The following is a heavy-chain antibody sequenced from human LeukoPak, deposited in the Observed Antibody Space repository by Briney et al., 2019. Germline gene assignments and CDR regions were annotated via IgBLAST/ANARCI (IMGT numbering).Heavy chain of an antibody. J-gene: IGHJ4*02. CDR1: GFTFSSYW. CDR3: ARGRTYGLFDY. Sequence: GGSLRLSCAASGFTFSSYWMHWVRQAPGKGLVWVSRINSDGSSTSYADSVKGRFTISRDNAKNTLYLQMNSLRAEDTAVYYCARGRTYGLFDYWGQGTLVTVSS. CDR2: INSDGSST. D-gene: IGHD3/OR15-3a*01. V-gene: IGHV3-74*01.